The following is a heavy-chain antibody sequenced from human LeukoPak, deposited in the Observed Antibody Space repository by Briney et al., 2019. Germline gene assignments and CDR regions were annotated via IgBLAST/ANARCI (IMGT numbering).Heavy chain of an antibody. J-gene: IGHJ6*02. CDR2: IDPSDSYT. CDR1: GYSFTSYW. V-gene: IGHV5-10-1*01. CDR3: AIKYYYYYGMDV. Sequence: GESLRMSCKGSGYSFTSYWISWVRQMPGKGLEWMGRIDPSDSYTNYSPSFQGHVTISADKSISTAYLQWSSLKASDTAMYYCAIKYYYYYGMDVWGQGTTVTVSS.